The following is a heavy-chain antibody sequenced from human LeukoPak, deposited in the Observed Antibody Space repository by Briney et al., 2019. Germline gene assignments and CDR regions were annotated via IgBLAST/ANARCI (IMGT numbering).Heavy chain of an antibody. CDR2: IKTDGSEK. J-gene: IGHJ4*02. V-gene: IGHV3-7*04. Sequence: PGGSLRLSCEASEFTFSSYWMSWVRQAPGKGLEWVANIKTDGSEKYYVDSVKGRFTISRDNAKNSLYLQMNSLRAEDTAIYYCTRVGYIDEGIDYWGQGTLVTVSS. CDR3: TRVGYIDEGIDY. CDR1: EFTFSSYW. D-gene: IGHD5-24*01.